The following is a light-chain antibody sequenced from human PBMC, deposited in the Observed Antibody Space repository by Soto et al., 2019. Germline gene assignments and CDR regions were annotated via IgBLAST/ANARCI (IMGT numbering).Light chain of an antibody. V-gene: IGKV1-9*01. CDR1: QGISSY. CDR3: QQLNSYPPT. Sequence: IQLTQTPSSLSASVGERVSITFLASQGISSYLAWYQQKPGKAPKLLIYAASTLQSGVPSRFSGSGSGTDFTLTISSLQPEDFATYYCQQLNSYPPTFGQGTRLE. CDR2: AAS. J-gene: IGKJ5*01.